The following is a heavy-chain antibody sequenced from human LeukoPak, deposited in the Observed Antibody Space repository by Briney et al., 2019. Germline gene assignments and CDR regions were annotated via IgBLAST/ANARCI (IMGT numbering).Heavy chain of an antibody. V-gene: IGHV3-53*01. CDR3: ASGSGSYRTPYYCMDF. CDR1: GFTVSSNY. CDR2: IYSGGST. Sequence: GGSLRLSCTASGFTVSSNYMSWVRQAPGKGLEWVSVIYSGGSTYYADSVKGRFTISRDNSKNTLYLQMNNLRAEDTAVYYCASGSGSYRTPYYCMDFWWWGTTVTVSS. J-gene: IGHJ6*01. D-gene: IGHD3-10*01.